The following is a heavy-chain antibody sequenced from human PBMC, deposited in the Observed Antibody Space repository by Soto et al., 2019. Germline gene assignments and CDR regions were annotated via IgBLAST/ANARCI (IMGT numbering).Heavy chain of an antibody. D-gene: IGHD6-13*01. J-gene: IGHJ6*02. Sequence: PGGSLRLSCAASWFIVSNNYMSWVRQAPGKGLEWVAVISSGDDTYYADFMKGRFTISRDNSKNEVYLQMDNLRAEDTAVYYCARNSSPGGMDVWGQGTTVTVSS. CDR3: ARNSSPGGMDV. V-gene: IGHV3-53*01. CDR1: WFIVSNNY. CDR2: ISSGDDT.